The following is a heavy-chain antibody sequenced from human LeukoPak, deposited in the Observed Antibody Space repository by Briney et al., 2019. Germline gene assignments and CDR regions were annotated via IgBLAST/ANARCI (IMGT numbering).Heavy chain of an antibody. CDR3: ARVAIFGVHYYYYYMDV. V-gene: IGHV4-39*07. Sequence: SETLSLTCTVSGGSISSSSYYWGWIRQPPGKGLEWIGSIYYSGSTYYNPSLKSRVTISVDTSKNQFSLKLSSVTAADTAVYYCARVAIFGVHYYYYYMDVWGKGTTVTVSS. CDR2: IYYSGST. CDR1: GGSISSSSYY. J-gene: IGHJ6*03. D-gene: IGHD3-3*01.